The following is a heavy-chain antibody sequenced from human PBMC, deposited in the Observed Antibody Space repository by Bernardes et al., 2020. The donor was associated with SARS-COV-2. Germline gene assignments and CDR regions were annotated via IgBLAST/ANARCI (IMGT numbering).Heavy chain of an antibody. CDR3: ARELGYYYYMDV. CDR2: ISSSSSYI. V-gene: IGHV3-21*01. Sequence: GSLRLSCAASGFTFSSYSMNWVRQAPGKGLEWVSSISSSSSYIYYADSVKGRFTISRDNAKNSLYLQMNSLRAEDTAVYYCARELGYYYYMDVWGKGTTVTVSS. CDR1: GFTFSSYS. J-gene: IGHJ6*03.